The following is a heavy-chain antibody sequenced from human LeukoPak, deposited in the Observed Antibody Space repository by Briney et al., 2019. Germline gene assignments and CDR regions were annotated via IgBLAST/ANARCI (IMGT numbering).Heavy chain of an antibody. V-gene: IGHV4-59*12. CDR1: GGSISSYY. J-gene: IGHJ5*02. CDR3: ARARVTTLDWFDP. CDR2: IYYSGST. D-gene: IGHD4-11*01. Sequence: SETLSLTCTVSGGSISSYYWSWIRQPPGKGLEWIGYIYYSGSTNYNPSLKSRVTMSVDTSKNQFSLKLSSVTAADTAVYYCARARVTTLDWFDPWGQGTLVTVSS.